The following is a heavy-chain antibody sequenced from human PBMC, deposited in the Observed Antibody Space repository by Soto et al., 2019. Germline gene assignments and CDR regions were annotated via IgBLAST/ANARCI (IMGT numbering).Heavy chain of an antibody. J-gene: IGHJ4*02. V-gene: IGHV1-18*01. CDR2: ISAYNGNT. D-gene: IGHD6-19*01. CDR3: ASGTGIAVAGTHLRY. CDR1: GYTFTSYG. Sequence: GVPVKVSCKASGYTFTSYGISWVRQAHGQGLEWMGWISAYNGNTNYAQKLQGRVTMTTDTSTSTAYMELRSLRSDDTAVYYCASGTGIAVAGTHLRYWGQGTPVTVSS.